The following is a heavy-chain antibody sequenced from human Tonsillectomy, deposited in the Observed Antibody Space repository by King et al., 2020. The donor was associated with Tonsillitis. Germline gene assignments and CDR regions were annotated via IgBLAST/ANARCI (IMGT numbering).Heavy chain of an antibody. Sequence: VQLVESGAEVKNPGSSVKVSCKASGGTFGTYTYAWVRQAPGQGLEWMGGIIPSFGPPDYAQKFQGRVTITADESTSTAYMELSSLTFEDTAVYYCAREAVRVTAMSTGYIDFWGQGTLVTVAS. J-gene: IGHJ4*02. D-gene: IGHD2-21*02. V-gene: IGHV1-69*01. CDR3: AREAVRVTAMSTGYIDF. CDR1: GGTFGTYT. CDR2: IIPSFGPP.